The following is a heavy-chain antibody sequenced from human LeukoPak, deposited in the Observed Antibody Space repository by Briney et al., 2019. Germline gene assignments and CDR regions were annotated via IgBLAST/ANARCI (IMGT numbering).Heavy chain of an antibody. CDR2: INPNSGGT. D-gene: IGHD3-9*01. CDR1: GYTFTGYY. Sequence: GGSLRLSCAASGYTFTGYYMHWVRQAPGQGLEWMGWINPNSGGTNYAQKFQGWVTMTRDTSISTAYMELSRLRSDDTAVYYCARAFHYDILTGYLWGAEHNPTGDGMDVWGQGTTVTVSS. J-gene: IGHJ6*02. V-gene: IGHV1-2*04. CDR3: ARAFHYDILTGYLWGAEHNPTGDGMDV.